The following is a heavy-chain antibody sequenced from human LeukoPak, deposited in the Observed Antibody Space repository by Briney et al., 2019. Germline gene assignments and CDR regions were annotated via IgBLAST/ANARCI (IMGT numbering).Heavy chain of an antibody. CDR2: IYYSGST. D-gene: IGHD3-22*01. V-gene: IGHV4-59*12. CDR1: GGSISSYY. Sequence: SSETLSLTCTVSGGSISSYYWSWIRQPPGKGLEWIGYIYYSGSTNYNPSLKSRVTISVDTSKKQFSLRLSSVTAADTAVYYCARGAGATIQYNYDSNGYSLWGQGTLVTVSS. CDR3: ARGAGATIQYNYDSNGYSL. J-gene: IGHJ4*02.